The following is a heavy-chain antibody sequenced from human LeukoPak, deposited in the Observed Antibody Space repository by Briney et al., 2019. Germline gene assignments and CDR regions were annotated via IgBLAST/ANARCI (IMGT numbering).Heavy chain of an antibody. V-gene: IGHV4-61*02. Sequence: PSETLSLTCTVSGGSISSGSYYWSWIRQPAGKGLEWIGRIYTSGSTNYNPSLKSRVTISVDTSKNQFSLKLSSVTAADTAVYYCARAPISSSWYLYGGFDIWGQGTMVTVSS. CDR1: GGSISSGSYY. D-gene: IGHD6-13*01. CDR3: ARAPISSSWYLYGGFDI. J-gene: IGHJ3*02. CDR2: IYTSGST.